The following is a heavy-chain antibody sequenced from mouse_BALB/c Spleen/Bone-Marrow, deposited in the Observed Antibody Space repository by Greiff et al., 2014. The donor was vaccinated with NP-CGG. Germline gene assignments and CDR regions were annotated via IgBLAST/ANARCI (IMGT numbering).Heavy chain of an antibody. V-gene: IGHV1-15*01. J-gene: IGHJ4*01. CDR2: IDPETGGT. Sequence: VQVVESGAELVRPGASVTLSCKASGYKFTDYEMHWVKQTPVHGLEWIGSIDPETGGTAYNQNLKGKATLTADRSSTTAYMELRSLTSEDSAVYYCTREGIYFGYDVPMDYWGQGTSVTVSS. CDR1: GYKFTDYE. D-gene: IGHD2-2*01. CDR3: TREGIYFGYDVPMDY.